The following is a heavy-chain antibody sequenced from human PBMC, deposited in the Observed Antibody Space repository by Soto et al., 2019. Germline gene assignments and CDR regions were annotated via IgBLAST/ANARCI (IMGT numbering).Heavy chain of an antibody. V-gene: IGHV1-2*04. D-gene: IGHD3-22*01. CDR2: INPNSGGT. J-gene: IGHJ3*02. Sequence: ASVKVSCKASGYTFTGYYMHWVRQAPGQGLEWMGWINPNSGGTNYAQKFQGWVTMTRDTSISTAYMELSRLRSDDTAVYYCGREPAYDSSGRYDAFDIWGQGTMVTVSS. CDR1: GYTFTGYY. CDR3: GREPAYDSSGRYDAFDI.